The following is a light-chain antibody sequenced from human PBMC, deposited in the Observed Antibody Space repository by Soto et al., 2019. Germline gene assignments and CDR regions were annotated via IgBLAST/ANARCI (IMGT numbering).Light chain of an antibody. CDR1: QGISNY. V-gene: IGKV1-27*01. CDR3: QKYNSAPFP. CDR2: AAS. Sequence: DIQMTQSPSSLSASVGDRVAITCRASQGISNYLAWYQQKPGKVPKLLIYAASTLQSGVPSRFIGSGSGTDFTLTISSLQPEDVATYSCQKYNSAPFPFGPGTKVDIK. J-gene: IGKJ3*01.